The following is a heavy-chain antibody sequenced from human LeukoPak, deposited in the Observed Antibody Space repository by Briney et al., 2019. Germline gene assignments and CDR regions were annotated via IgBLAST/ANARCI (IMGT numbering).Heavy chain of an antibody. V-gene: IGHV4-61*02. CDR1: GGSISSGSYY. CDR3: ARCTYSNYVSFDY. Sequence: SETLSLTCTVSGGSISSGSYYWSWIRQPAGKGLEWIGRIYTSGSTNYNPSLKSRVTISVDTSKNQFSLKLSSVTAADTAVYYCARCTYSNYVSFDYWGQRTLVTVSS. D-gene: IGHD4-11*01. CDR2: IYTSGST. J-gene: IGHJ4*02.